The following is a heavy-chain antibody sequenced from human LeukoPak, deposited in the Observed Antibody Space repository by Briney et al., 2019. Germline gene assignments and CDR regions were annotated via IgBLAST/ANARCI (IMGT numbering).Heavy chain of an antibody. Sequence: SETLSLTCTVSGGSISSGGYYWSWIRQHPGKGLEWIGYIYYSGSTYYNPSLKSRVTISVATSKNQFSLKLSSVTAADTAVYYCARDLLIYYYDSSGYQTTRINDAFDIWGQGTMVTVSS. J-gene: IGHJ3*02. CDR1: GGSISSGGYY. CDR3: ARDLLIYYYDSSGYQTTRINDAFDI. CDR2: IYYSGST. V-gene: IGHV4-31*03. D-gene: IGHD3-22*01.